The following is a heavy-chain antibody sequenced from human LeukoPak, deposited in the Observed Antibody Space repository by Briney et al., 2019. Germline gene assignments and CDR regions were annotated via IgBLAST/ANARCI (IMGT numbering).Heavy chain of an antibody. Sequence: GESLKISCKGSGYTFTNYWIGWVRQMPGKGLEWMGIIYPGDSDTRYSPSFQGQVTISVDKSISTAYLHWSSLKASDTAMYYCARSGGRRGFSQKGTPNWFDPWGQGTLVTVSS. D-gene: IGHD3-16*01. CDR3: ARSGGRRGFSQKGTPNWFDP. CDR1: GYTFTNYW. J-gene: IGHJ5*02. CDR2: IYPGDSDT. V-gene: IGHV5-51*03.